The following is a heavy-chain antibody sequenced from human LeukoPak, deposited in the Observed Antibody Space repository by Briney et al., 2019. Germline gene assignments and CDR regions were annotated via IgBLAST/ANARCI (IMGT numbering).Heavy chain of an antibody. Sequence: ASVKVSCKASGGTFSSYTISWVRQAPGQGLEWMGRIIPILGIANYAQKFQGRVTITADRSTSTAYMELSSLRSEDTAVYYCARGGGGCSGGSCYADYWGQGTLVTVSS. CDR2: IIPILGIA. CDR3: ARGGGGCSGGSCYADY. J-gene: IGHJ4*02. V-gene: IGHV1-69*02. CDR1: GGTFSSYT. D-gene: IGHD2-15*01.